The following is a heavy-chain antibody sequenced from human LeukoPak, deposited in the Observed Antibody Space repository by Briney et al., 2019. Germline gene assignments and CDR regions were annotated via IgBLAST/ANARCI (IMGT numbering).Heavy chain of an antibody. Sequence: ASVKVSCKASGYTFTSYYMHWVRQAPGQGLEWMGIINPSGGSTSYAQKFQGRVTMTRDMSTSTVYMELSSLRSEDTAVYYCASLIWFGESTPSNFDYWGQGTLVTVSS. J-gene: IGHJ4*02. V-gene: IGHV1-46*01. CDR3: ASLIWFGESTPSNFDY. CDR1: GYTFTSYY. CDR2: INPSGGST. D-gene: IGHD3-10*01.